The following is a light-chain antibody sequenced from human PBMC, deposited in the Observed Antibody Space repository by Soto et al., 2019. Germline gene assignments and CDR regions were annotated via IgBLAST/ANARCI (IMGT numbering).Light chain of an antibody. CDR1: QSVSSSY. CDR2: GAS. Sequence: EIVLTQSPGTLSLSPWEGATLSCRASQSVSSSYLAWYQQKPGQAPRLLIYGASSRATGIPDRFSGGGSGTEFTLTISSLQSEDFVVYYCQQYNSWPPITFGQGTRLEIK. V-gene: IGKV3-20*01. CDR3: QQYNSWPPIT. J-gene: IGKJ5*01.